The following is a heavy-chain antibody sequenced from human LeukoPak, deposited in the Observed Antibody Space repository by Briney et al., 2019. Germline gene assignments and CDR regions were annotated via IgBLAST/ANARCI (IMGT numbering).Heavy chain of an antibody. CDR3: ARATGFSSGCYRYFDY. Sequence: PSETLSLTCSVSGGSISSSSYYWGWIRQPPGKGLEWIGSTFYSGSTCYNASLQSRVTMSVDTSKNQFSLKLTSVTAADTAVYYCARATGFSSGCYRYFDYWGQGTLVTVSS. J-gene: IGHJ4*02. V-gene: IGHV4-39*01. CDR2: TFYSGST. CDR1: GGSISSSSYY. D-gene: IGHD6-19*01.